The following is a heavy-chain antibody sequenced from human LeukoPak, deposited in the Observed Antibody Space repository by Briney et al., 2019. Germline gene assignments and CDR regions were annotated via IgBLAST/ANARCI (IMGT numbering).Heavy chain of an antibody. CDR1: RFAFSNYG. D-gene: IGHD6-13*01. CDR2: IKSKTDGGTT. Sequence: GGSLRLSCAVSRFAFSNYGMSWVRQAPGKGLEWVGRIKSKTDGGTTDYAAPVKGRFTISRDDSKNTLYLQMNSLKTEDTAVYYCTTGASRLGWRGIAAAGQFDYWGQGTLVTVSS. J-gene: IGHJ4*02. V-gene: IGHV3-15*01. CDR3: TTGASRLGWRGIAAAGQFDY.